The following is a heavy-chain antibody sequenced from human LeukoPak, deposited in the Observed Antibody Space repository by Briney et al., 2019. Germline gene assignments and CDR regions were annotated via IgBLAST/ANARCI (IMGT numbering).Heavy chain of an antibody. J-gene: IGHJ4*02. CDR2: ISAYNGNT. D-gene: IGHD1-1*01. CDR3: ARSPGYLYDY. V-gene: IGHV1-18*01. CDR1: TYTFTSYD. Sequence: VASVKVSRKATTYTFTSYDINWVRQAPGQGLEWMGWISAYNGNTNYAQKLQGRVTMTTDTSTSTAYMELRSLRSDDTAVYYCARSPGYLYDYWGQGTLVTVSS.